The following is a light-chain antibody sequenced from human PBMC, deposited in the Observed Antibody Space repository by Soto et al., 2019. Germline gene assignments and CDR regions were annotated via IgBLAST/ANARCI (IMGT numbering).Light chain of an antibody. V-gene: IGLV2-14*01. CDR2: DVS. CDR1: SSDVDGYNY. J-gene: IGLJ1*01. CDR3: SSYTSSSTGV. Sequence: QSVLTQPASVSGSPGQSITISCTGTSSDVDGYNYVSWYQQHPGKAHKLMIYDVSNRPSGVSNRFSGSKSGNTASLTISGLQAEDEADYYYSSYTSSSTGVFGAGTKVTVL.